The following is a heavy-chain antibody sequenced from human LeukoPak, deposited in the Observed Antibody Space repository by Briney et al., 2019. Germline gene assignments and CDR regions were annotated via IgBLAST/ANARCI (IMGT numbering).Heavy chain of an antibody. CDR1: GFTFSSHS. CDR2: ISSSSSTI. D-gene: IGHD4-17*01. Sequence: GGSLRLSCAASGFTFSSHSMNWVRQAPGKGLEWVSYISSSSSTIYYADSVKGRFTISRDNAKNSLYLQMNSLRAEDTAVYYCARGDPVTTLYYYYGMDVWGQGTTVTVSS. CDR3: ARGDPVTTLYYYYGMDV. V-gene: IGHV3-48*01. J-gene: IGHJ6*02.